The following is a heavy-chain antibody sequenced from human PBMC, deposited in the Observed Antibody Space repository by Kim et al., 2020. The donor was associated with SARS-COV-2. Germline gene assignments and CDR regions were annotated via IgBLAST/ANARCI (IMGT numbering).Heavy chain of an antibody. Sequence: GGSLRLSCEASGFIFSNYGMHWVRQAPGKGLEWVALIGYDGDNKYYADSVKGRFTISRDNLKNTLYLQMNSLRAEDTAVYYCARSQFRVGDDYGMDVWG. CDR2: IGYDGDNK. D-gene: IGHD3-10*01. CDR1: GFIFSNYG. CDR3: ARSQFRVGDDYGMDV. J-gene: IGHJ6*02. V-gene: IGHV3-33*01.